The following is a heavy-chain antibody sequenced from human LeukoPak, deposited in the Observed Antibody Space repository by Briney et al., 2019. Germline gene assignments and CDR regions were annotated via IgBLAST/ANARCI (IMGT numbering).Heavy chain of an antibody. Sequence: GGSLRLSCAASGFTFSGYWMSWVRQAPGKGLEWVANIKQDGSEKYYVDSVKGRFTISRDNAKNSLYLQMNSLRAEDTAVYYCVRDLCRIVVVPHYFDYWGQGTLVTVSS. CDR3: VRDLCRIVVVPHYFDY. V-gene: IGHV3-7*01. CDR1: GFTFSGYW. CDR2: IKQDGSEK. J-gene: IGHJ4*02. D-gene: IGHD3-22*01.